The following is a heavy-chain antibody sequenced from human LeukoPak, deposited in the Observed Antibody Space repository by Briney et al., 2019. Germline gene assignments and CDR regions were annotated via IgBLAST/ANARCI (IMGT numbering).Heavy chain of an antibody. CDR3: ARVTGYGGDSLRY. Sequence: SETLSLTCSVDGGSFTGYYWTWIRQAPGKGPEWIGEINHRENSNYNPSLKSRATLSIDTSKKQFSLHLTSLTAADTAVYYCARVTGYGGDSLRYWGQGTLVTISS. CDR1: GGSFTGYY. CDR2: INHRENS. D-gene: IGHD4-23*01. V-gene: IGHV4-34*01. J-gene: IGHJ4*02.